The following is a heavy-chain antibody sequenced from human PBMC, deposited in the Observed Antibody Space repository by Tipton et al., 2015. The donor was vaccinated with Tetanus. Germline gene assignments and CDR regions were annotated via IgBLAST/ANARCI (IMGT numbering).Heavy chain of an antibody. D-gene: IGHD2-8*01. J-gene: IGHJ5*02. CDR1: GFIFSSYA. CDR3: AKRLVDSRCYPSMNNGPFAP. Sequence: GSLRLSCAGSGFIFSSYAMSWVRQAPGKGLEWVSAISGSGGTTYYADSVKGRFTISRDNSENTLFLQMNSLRAEVTALYYCAKRLVDSRCYPSMNNGPFAPWGQGTLVSVSS. V-gene: IGHV3-23*01. CDR2: ISGSGGTT.